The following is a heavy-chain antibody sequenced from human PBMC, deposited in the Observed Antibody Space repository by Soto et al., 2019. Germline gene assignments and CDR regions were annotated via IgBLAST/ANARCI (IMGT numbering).Heavy chain of an antibody. CDR3: ASTQGSGYCSSASCRNGMDV. D-gene: IGHD2-15*01. Sequence: ASVKVSCKASGYSFSSYGVTWVRQAPGQGLEWMGLISVYNGGTNYAQNFQDRVTMTTDTSTKTAYMDLRSLRFDDTAVYYCASTQGSGYCSSASCRNGMDVWGQGTTFAVSS. CDR2: ISVYNGGT. J-gene: IGHJ6*02. CDR1: GYSFSSYG. V-gene: IGHV1-18*01.